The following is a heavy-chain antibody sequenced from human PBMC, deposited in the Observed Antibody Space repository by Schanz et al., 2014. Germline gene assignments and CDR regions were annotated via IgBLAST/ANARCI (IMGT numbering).Heavy chain of an antibody. V-gene: IGHV1-46*01. Sequence: QVQLVQSGAEVKKPGASVKVSCKASGYTFTSYYIHCVRQAPGQGLEWMGLINPYDDTIDYAKKFQGRFTMTRYTSTTTVYMELSSLRSDDTAMYYCVTEKRMESGTWAKAFDIWGQGTWVTVSS. D-gene: IGHD3-3*01. J-gene: IGHJ3*02. CDR3: VTEKRMESGTWAKAFDI. CDR1: GYTFTSYY. CDR2: INPYDDTI.